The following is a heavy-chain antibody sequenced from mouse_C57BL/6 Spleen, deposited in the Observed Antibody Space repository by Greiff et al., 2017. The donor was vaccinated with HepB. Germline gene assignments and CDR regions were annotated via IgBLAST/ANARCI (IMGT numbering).Heavy chain of an antibody. Sequence: QVQLQQPGAELVKPGASVKLSCKASGYTFTSYWMHWVKQSPGQGLEWIGMIHPNSGSTNYNEKFKSKATLTVDKSSSTAYMQLSSLTSEDSAVYYCARRDSKEYFDVWGTGTTVTVSS. D-gene: IGHD2-5*01. CDR1: GYTFTSYW. CDR3: ARRDSKEYFDV. V-gene: IGHV1-64*01. J-gene: IGHJ1*03. CDR2: IHPNSGST.